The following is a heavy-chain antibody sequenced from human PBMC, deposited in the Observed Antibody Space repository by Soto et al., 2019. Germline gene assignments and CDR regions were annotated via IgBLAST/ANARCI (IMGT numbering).Heavy chain of an antibody. J-gene: IGHJ4*02. CDR2: INQDGSQK. V-gene: IGHV3-7*03. Sequence: PGGSLRLSCAASGFTLSNYWMSWVRQAPGKGLEWVANINQDGSQKFYLDSVEGRFTISRDNARNSLHLQMNSLRAEDTAIYYCARIYCSSSSCYIDFWGQGILVTVSS. CDR3: ARIYCSSSSCYIDF. CDR1: GFTLSNYW. D-gene: IGHD2-2*02.